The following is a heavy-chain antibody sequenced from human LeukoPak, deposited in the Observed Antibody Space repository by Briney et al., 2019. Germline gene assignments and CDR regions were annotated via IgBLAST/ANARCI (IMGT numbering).Heavy chain of an antibody. CDR3: AKAEWKDYKGATFDY. Sequence: GGSLRLSCAASGFTFSNYAMSWVRQAPGKGLEWVSAISGSGGSTYYADSVKGRFTISRDNSKNTLYLQMNSLRAEDTAVYYCAKAEWKDYKGATFDYWGQGTLVTVSS. D-gene: IGHD4-4*01. CDR1: GFTFSNYA. V-gene: IGHV3-23*01. CDR2: ISGSGGST. J-gene: IGHJ4*02.